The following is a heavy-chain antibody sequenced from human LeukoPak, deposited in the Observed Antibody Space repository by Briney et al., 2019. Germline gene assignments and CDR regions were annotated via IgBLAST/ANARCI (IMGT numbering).Heavy chain of an antibody. Sequence: SQTLSLTCAISGDSVSSNSAAWNWIRQSPSRGLEWLGRTYYRSKWYNDYAVSVKSRITINPDTSKNQFSLKLSSVTAADTAVYYRARTNTTIFGVVIIGSDAFDIWGQGTMVTVSS. V-gene: IGHV6-1*01. D-gene: IGHD3-3*01. CDR3: ARTNTTIFGVVIIGSDAFDI. CDR1: GDSVSSNSAA. J-gene: IGHJ3*02. CDR2: TYYRSKWYN.